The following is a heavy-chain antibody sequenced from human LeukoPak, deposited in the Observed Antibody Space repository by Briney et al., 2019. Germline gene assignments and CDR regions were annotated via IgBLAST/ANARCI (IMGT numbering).Heavy chain of an antibody. D-gene: IGHD4-17*01. CDR2: INHSGST. CDR3: ARGHGLGRRRYYYGMDV. Sequence: SETLSLTCAVYGGSFSGYYWSWIRQPPGKGLEWIGEINHSGSTNYNPSLKSRVTISVDTSKNQFSLKLSSVTAADTAVYYCARGHGLGRRRYYYGMDVWGQGTTVTVSS. CDR1: GGSFSGYY. V-gene: IGHV4-34*01. J-gene: IGHJ6*02.